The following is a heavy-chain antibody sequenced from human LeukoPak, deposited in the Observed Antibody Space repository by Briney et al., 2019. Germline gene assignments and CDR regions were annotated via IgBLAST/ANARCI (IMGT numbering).Heavy chain of an antibody. J-gene: IGHJ4*02. CDR1: GGSFSGYY. V-gene: IGHV4-34*01. CDR2: IYYSGST. CDR3: ARVGVTTKGFDY. Sequence: SETLSLTCAVYGGSFSGYYWSWIRQPPGRGLEWIGSIYYSGSTYYNPSLKSRVTISVDTSKNQFSLKLSSVTAADTAVYYCARVGVTTKGFDYWGQGTLVTVSS. D-gene: IGHD4-17*01.